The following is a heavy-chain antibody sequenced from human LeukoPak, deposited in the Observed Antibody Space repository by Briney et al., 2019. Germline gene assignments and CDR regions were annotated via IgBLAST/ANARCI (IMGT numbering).Heavy chain of an antibody. J-gene: IGHJ4*02. Sequence: PSQTLSLTCTVSGGSISSGGYYWSWIRQHPGKGLAWIEYIYYSGGTYYNPSLKSRVTISVDTSKNQFSLKLSSVTAADTAVYYCARAHRGYFDYWGQGTLVTVSS. V-gene: IGHV4-31*03. CDR3: ARAHRGYFDY. CDR1: GGSISSGGYY. CDR2: IYYSGGT.